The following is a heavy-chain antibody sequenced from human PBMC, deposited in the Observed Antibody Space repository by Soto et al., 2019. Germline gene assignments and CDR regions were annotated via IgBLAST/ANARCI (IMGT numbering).Heavy chain of an antibody. J-gene: IGHJ4*02. Sequence: ASVKVSCKASGSTFTTYGLSWVRQAPGQGLDWMGWISGNSANTKYAQKFQGRVTMITDTSTRTAYMELTNLRSDDTGVYYCARGGWFGESDSFYFDFWGQGALVTVSS. CDR2: ISGNSANT. V-gene: IGHV1-18*04. D-gene: IGHD3-10*01. CDR1: GSTFTTYG. CDR3: ARGGWFGESDSFYFDF.